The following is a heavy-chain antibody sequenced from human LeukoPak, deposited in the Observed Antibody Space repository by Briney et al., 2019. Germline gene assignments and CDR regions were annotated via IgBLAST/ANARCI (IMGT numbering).Heavy chain of an antibody. CDR2: ISYDGSNK. J-gene: IGHJ4*02. V-gene: IGHV3-30-3*01. CDR1: GFTFSSYA. D-gene: IGHD6-6*01. Sequence: PGGSLRLSCAASGFTFSSYAMHWVRQAPGKGLEWVAVISYDGSNKYYADSVKGRFTISRDNSKNTLYLQMDSLRAEDTAVYYCARDQYSSSFHFDYWGQGTLVTVSS. CDR3: ARDQYSSSFHFDY.